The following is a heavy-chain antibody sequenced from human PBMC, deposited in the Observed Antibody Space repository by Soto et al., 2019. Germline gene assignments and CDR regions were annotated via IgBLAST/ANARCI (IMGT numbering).Heavy chain of an antibody. V-gene: IGHV3-9*01. CDR2: ISWNSAII. Sequence: EVQLVESGGDLVQPGKSLRLSCAASGFAFDDFAMHWVRQAPGKGLEWISGISWNSAIIGYADSVKGRFTISRDNAKNSLYLQMTSLRAEDTALYYCAKDISYYDSSGYLDYWGQGVVVTVSA. CDR3: AKDISYYDSSGYLDY. CDR1: GFAFDDFA. J-gene: IGHJ4*02. D-gene: IGHD3-22*01.